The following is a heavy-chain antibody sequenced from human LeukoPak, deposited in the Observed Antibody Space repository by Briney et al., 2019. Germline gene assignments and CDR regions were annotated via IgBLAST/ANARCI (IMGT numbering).Heavy chain of an antibody. CDR1: GFTLRTYS. CDR2: ISGSSSFI. Sequence: GGSLRLSCAASGFTLRTYSMNRVRQAPGKGLEWVSCISGSSSFIYYSDSVKGRFTISRDNAKNSVYLQMNSLRAEDTAVYYCASYYYDSSGSYWYYGMDVWGQGTTVTVSS. J-gene: IGHJ6*02. V-gene: IGHV3-21*01. D-gene: IGHD3-22*01. CDR3: ASYYYDSSGSYWYYGMDV.